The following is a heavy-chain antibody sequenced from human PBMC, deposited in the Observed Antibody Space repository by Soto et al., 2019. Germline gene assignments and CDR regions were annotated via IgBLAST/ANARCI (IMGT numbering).Heavy chain of an antibody. J-gene: IGHJ6*02. CDR1: GGTFSSYA. Sequence: GASVKVSCKXSGGTFSSYAISWVRQAPGQGLEWMGGIIPIFGTANYAQKFQGRVTITADESTSTAYMELSSLRSEDTAVYYCARTSIAAASPNYYYYYGMDVWGQGTTVTVSS. V-gene: IGHV1-69*13. D-gene: IGHD6-13*01. CDR2: IIPIFGTA. CDR3: ARTSIAAASPNYYYYYGMDV.